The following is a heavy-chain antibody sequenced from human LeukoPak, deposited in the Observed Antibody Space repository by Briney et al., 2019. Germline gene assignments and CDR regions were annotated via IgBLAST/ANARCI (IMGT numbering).Heavy chain of an antibody. Sequence: GESLKVSCKGSGYSFTTYWIGWVRQMPGKGLEWMGIIHPGDSNTRYSPSFQGQVTMSADKSIRTAYLQWSSLKASDTAMYYCVRYCSDASCGYFDYWGQGTLVTVSS. CDR3: VRYCSDASCGYFDY. D-gene: IGHD2-15*01. V-gene: IGHV5-51*01. CDR2: IHPGDSNT. CDR1: GYSFTTYW. J-gene: IGHJ4*02.